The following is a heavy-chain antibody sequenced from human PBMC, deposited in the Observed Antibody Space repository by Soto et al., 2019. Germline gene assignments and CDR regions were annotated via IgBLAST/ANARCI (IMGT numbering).Heavy chain of an antibody. CDR3: TTSSPDYYDDSGWTKFDY. J-gene: IGHJ4*02. CDR1: GFSLSNAW. V-gene: IGHV3-15*01. CDR2: IKRRSDGGTT. Sequence: GGSLRLSCAASGFSLSNAWMSWVRQAPGKGPEWVGRIKRRSDGGTTDYAALVKGRSTISTDDSKNTLYLQMNSLETEDTAVYYCTTSSPDYYDDSGWTKFDYWGQGTLVTVSS. D-gene: IGHD3-22*01.